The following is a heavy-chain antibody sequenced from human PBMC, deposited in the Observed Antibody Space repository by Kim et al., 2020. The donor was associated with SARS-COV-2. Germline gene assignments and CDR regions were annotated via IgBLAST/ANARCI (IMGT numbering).Heavy chain of an antibody. Sequence: NPSRKRRVTISVDKHKNQFSLKLRSVTAADTAVYYCARRVGISSTSFDYWGQGTLVTVSS. CDR3: ARRVGISSTSFDY. J-gene: IGHJ4*02. D-gene: IGHD2-2*01. V-gene: IGHV4-61*05.